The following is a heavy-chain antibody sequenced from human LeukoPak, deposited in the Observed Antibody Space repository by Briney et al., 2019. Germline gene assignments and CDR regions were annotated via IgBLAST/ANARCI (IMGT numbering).Heavy chain of an antibody. D-gene: IGHD2-15*01. Sequence: ASVKVSCKASGYTFTGYYMHWVRQAPGQGLEWMGWINPNSGGTNYAQKFQGRVTMTRDTSISTAYMELSRLRSDGTAVYYCASRYCSGGSCLDPWGQGTLVTVSS. J-gene: IGHJ5*02. CDR2: INPNSGGT. V-gene: IGHV1-2*02. CDR3: ASRYCSGGSCLDP. CDR1: GYTFTGYY.